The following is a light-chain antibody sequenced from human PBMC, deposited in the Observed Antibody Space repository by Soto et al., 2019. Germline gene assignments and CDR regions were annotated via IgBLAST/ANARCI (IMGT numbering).Light chain of an antibody. CDR2: GDN. Sequence: QSVLTQPPSASGTPGQRVTISCSGSSSNIGSNYVYWYQQLPDTAPKLLIYGDNNRPSGVPDRFSDSKSGTSASLAITGLQAEDEADYYCQSYDRSLSGYVFGTGTKVTVL. J-gene: IGLJ1*01. V-gene: IGLV1-40*01. CDR3: QSYDRSLSGYV. CDR1: SSNIGSNY.